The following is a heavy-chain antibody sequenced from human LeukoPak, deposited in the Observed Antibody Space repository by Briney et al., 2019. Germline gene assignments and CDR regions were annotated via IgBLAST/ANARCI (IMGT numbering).Heavy chain of an antibody. J-gene: IGHJ4*02. CDR1: GFTFSSYS. V-gene: IGHV3-21*01. CDR2: ISSSSSHI. CDR3: ARSDYCGGDCYSSLSNY. Sequence: PGGSLRLSCAASGFTFSSYSMNWVRQAPGKGLEWVSSISSSSSHIYYADSVKGRFTISRDNAKNSLYLQMNSLRAEDTAVYFCARSDYCGGDCYSSLSNYWGQGTLVTVSS. D-gene: IGHD2-21*02.